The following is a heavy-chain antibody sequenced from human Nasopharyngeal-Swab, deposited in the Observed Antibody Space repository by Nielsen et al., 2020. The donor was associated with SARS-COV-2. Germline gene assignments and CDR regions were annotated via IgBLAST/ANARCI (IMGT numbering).Heavy chain of an antibody. D-gene: IGHD4-17*01. J-gene: IGHJ6*03. CDR2: TYYESKWYN. Sequence: SQTLSLTCAISGDSVSSSSAAWNWIRQSPSRGLEWLGRTYYESKWYNDYAVSVKSRITINPDTSKNQFSLHLNSVTPEDTAVYYCARARGAYGDYYYYYYTDVWGKGTTVTVSS. CDR1: GDSVSSSSAA. CDR3: ARARGAYGDYYYYYYTDV. V-gene: IGHV6-1*01.